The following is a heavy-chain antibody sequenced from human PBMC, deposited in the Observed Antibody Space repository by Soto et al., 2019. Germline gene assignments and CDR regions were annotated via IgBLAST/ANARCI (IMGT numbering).Heavy chain of an antibody. CDR1: GFTFSDYA. J-gene: IGHJ4*02. V-gene: IGHV3-30*03. CDR3: AEGGRQWLVTSEFNY. Sequence: VQLVESGGGVVQPGRSLRLSCAASGFTFSDYAMHWVRQAPGKGLEWVAVVSHDGRNTHYADSVKGRFTISRDSSKNTVSLEMPSLRAEDTAVYYCAEGGRQWLVTSEFNYWGQGAVVTVSS. D-gene: IGHD6-19*01. CDR2: VSHDGRNT.